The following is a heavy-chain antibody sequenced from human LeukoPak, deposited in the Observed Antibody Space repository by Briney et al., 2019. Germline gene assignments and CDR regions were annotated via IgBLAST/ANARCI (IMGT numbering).Heavy chain of an antibody. V-gene: IGHV3-43*01. CDR1: GFTFDDYT. CDR2: ISWDGGST. D-gene: IGHD3-10*01. J-gene: IGHJ4*02. Sequence: GGSLRLSCAASGFTFDDYTMHWVRQAPGKGLEWVSLISWDGGSTYYADSVKGRFTISRDNSKSSLYLQMNSLRTEDTALYYCAKDSEYYGSGRGYYFDYWGQGTLVTVSS. CDR3: AKDSEYYGSGRGYYFDY.